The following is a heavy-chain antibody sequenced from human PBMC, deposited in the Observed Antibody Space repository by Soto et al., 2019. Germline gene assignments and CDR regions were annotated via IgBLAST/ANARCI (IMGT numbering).Heavy chain of an antibody. Sequence: PGGSLRLSCAASGFTFSSYGMHWVRQAPGKGLEWVAVIWYDGSNKYYADPVKGRFTISRDNSKNTLYLQMNSLRAEDTAVYYCARELGAAAFDIWGQGTMVTVSS. CDR2: IWYDGSNK. CDR3: ARELGAAAFDI. D-gene: IGHD3-16*01. J-gene: IGHJ3*02. CDR1: GFTFSSYG. V-gene: IGHV3-33*01.